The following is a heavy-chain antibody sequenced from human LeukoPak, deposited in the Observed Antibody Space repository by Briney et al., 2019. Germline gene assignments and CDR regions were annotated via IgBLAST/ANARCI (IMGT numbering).Heavy chain of an antibody. D-gene: IGHD3-3*01. J-gene: IGHJ4*02. V-gene: IGHV3-23*01. CDR1: GFTLSSYA. Sequence: PGGSLRLSCAASGFTLSSYAMSWVRQAPGKGLEWVSGISDSGGSTVYADSIKGRFTISRDNSKNSLYLQMNSLRAEDTAVYYCASYDFWSGYHHFDYWGQGTLVTVSS. CDR2: ISDSGGST. CDR3: ASYDFWSGYHHFDY.